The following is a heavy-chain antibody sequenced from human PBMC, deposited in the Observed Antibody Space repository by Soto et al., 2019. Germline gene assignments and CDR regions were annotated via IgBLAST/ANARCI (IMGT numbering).Heavy chain of an antibody. CDR1: GGFISRSTYY. V-gene: IGHV4-39*01. D-gene: IGHD3-22*01. CDR2: IYYSGST. J-gene: IGHJ4*02. Sequence: SETLSLTCTVSGGFISRSTYYRGWIRQPPGKGLEWIGSIYYSGSTYYNPSLKSRVTISVDTSKNQFSLKLSSVTAADTAVYYCAGLKYFHSSDHLVHWGQGARVT. CDR3: AGLKYFHSSDHLVH.